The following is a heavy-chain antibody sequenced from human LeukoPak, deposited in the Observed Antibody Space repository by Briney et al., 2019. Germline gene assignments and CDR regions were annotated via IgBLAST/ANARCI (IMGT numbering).Heavy chain of an antibody. V-gene: IGHV4-4*07. D-gene: IGHD3-22*01. CDR1: GGSISSYY. Sequence: SEPLSLTCTVSGGSISSYYWSWSRQPAGKGLEWIGRIYTSGSTTYNPSLKSRVTMSADTSKNQLSLKLSSVTTADTAVYYCAGDYYDSSGYPFCDYWGEGTLVPVSS. CDR3: AGDYYDSSGYPFCDY. CDR2: IYTSGST. J-gene: IGHJ4*02.